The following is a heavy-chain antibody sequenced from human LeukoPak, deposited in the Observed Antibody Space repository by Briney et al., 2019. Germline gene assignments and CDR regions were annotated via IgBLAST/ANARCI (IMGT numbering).Heavy chain of an antibody. CDR2: INSDGSST. D-gene: IGHD4-17*01. CDR3: AKTSTVVKYYFDY. J-gene: IGHJ4*02. CDR1: GFTFSSYW. Sequence: GGSLRLSCAASGFTFSSYWMHWVRQAPGKGLVWVSRINSDGSSTSYADSVKGRFTISRDNAKNTLYLQMNSLRAEDAAVYYCAKTSTVVKYYFDYWGQGTLVTVSS. V-gene: IGHV3-74*01.